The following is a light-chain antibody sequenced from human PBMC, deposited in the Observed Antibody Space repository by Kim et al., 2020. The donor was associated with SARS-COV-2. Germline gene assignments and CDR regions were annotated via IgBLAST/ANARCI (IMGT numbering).Light chain of an antibody. Sequence: LSPGERATLSCRTSQTVDSSYLAWYQQRPGQAPRLLIYGGSSRAAGIPKRFSGSGSGTDFTLTVNTLEPEDSAVYFCQHHSNSPTFGGGTKVDIK. V-gene: IGKV3-20*01. CDR1: QTVDSSY. CDR3: QHHSNSPT. CDR2: GGS. J-gene: IGKJ4*01.